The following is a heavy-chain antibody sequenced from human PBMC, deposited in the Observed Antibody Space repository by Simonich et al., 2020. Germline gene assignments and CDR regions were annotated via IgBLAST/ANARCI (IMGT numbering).Heavy chain of an antibody. CDR2: SYYSGRT. V-gene: IGHV4-39*01. CDR1: GGSISSSSYY. Sequence: QLQLQESGPGLVKPSETLSLTCTVSGGSISSSSYYWGWIRQPPGKGLEWIGSSYYSGRTYHNPSLKSRVTISVDTSKNQFSLKLSSVTAADTAVYYCARQRVLMVYAIDYWGQGTLVTVSS. J-gene: IGHJ4*02. D-gene: IGHD2-8*01. CDR3: ARQRVLMVYAIDY.